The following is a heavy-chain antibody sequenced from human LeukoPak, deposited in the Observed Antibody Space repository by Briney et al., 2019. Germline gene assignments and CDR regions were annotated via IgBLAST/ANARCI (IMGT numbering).Heavy chain of an antibody. CDR2: IYYNGNN. J-gene: IGHJ3*02. V-gene: IGHV4-59*01. Sequence: SETLSLTCTVSGASISSSYWSWIRQPPGERLEWIGFIYYNGNNNSNPSLKSRVTISADTSKNQFSLKLTSVTAADTAVYYCVRGNYDNRGYSNAFDIWGQGTMVTVSS. D-gene: IGHD3-22*01. CDR3: VRGNYDNRGYSNAFDI. CDR1: GASISSSY.